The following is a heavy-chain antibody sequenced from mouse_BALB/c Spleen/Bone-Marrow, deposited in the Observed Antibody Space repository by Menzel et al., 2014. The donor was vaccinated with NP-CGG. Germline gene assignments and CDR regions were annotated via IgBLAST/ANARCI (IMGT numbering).Heavy chain of an antibody. J-gene: IGHJ4*01. Sequence: EVHLVESGGGLVQPGGSLKLSCATSGFTFSDYYMYWVRQTPEKRLEWVAYISNGGGSTYYPDTVKGRFTISRDNAKNTLYLQMSRLKSEDTAMYYCTRKGALITHYYAMDYWGQGTSVTVSS. CDR1: GFTFSDYY. D-gene: IGHD2-4*01. CDR2: ISNGGGST. V-gene: IGHV5-12*02. CDR3: TRKGALITHYYAMDY.